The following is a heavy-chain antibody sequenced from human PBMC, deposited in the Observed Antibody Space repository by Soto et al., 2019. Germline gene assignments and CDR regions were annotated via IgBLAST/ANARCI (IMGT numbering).Heavy chain of an antibody. V-gene: IGHV4-34*01. Sequence: QVQLQQWGAGLLKPSETLSLTCAVYGGSFSGYYWSWIRQPPGKGLEWIGEINHSGSTNYNPSLKRRATISVDTSKNQFSLKLSSVTAADTAVYYCARGAGYSYGLNWFDPWGQGTLVTVSS. CDR3: ARGAGYSYGLNWFDP. CDR1: GGSFSGYY. J-gene: IGHJ5*02. CDR2: INHSGST. D-gene: IGHD5-18*01.